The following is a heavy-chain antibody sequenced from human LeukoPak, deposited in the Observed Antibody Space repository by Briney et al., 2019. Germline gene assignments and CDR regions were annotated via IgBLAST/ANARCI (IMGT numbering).Heavy chain of an antibody. CDR3: VRDPDALDY. V-gene: IGHV3-48*02. CDR2: IRSSGDMI. CDR1: GFTLNSYS. Sequence: PGGSLRLSCAASGFTLNSYSMNWVRQAPGKGLGWVSYIRSSGDMIYYADSVKGRFTISRDIAKNSVYLQMNSLRDEDTAVYYCVRDPDALDYWGQGTPVTVSS. J-gene: IGHJ4*02.